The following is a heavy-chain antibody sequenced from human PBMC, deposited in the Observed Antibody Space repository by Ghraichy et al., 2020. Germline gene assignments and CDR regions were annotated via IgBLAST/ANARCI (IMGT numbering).Heavy chain of an antibody. CDR2: INHSGST. Sequence: GSLRLSCAVYGGSFSGYYWSWIRQPPGKGLEWIGEINHSGSTNYNPSLKSRVTISVDTSKNQFSLKLSSVTAADTAVYYCARGLGYCSGGSCYSRDYYYYMDVWGKGTTVTVSS. J-gene: IGHJ6*03. D-gene: IGHD2-15*01. CDR1: GGSFSGYY. V-gene: IGHV4-34*01. CDR3: ARGLGYCSGGSCYSRDYYYYMDV.